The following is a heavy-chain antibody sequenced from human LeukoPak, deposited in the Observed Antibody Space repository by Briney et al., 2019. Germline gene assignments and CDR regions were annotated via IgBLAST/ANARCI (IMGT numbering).Heavy chain of an antibody. V-gene: IGHV3-33*08. CDR1: GFTFSNAW. J-gene: IGHJ3*02. CDR3: AREGHHYDNHGGPPDAFDI. D-gene: IGHD3-22*01. CDR2: IWSDGSRE. Sequence: PGGSLRLSCAASGFTFSNAWMSWVRQAPGKGLEWVAFIWSDGSRENCADSVKGRFTISRDNSKNTLYLQMDSLRVEDTAVYYCAREGHHYDNHGGPPDAFDIWGQGTVVTVSS.